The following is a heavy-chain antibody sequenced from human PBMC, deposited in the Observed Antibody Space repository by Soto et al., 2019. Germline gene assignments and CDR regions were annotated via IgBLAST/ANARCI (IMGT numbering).Heavy chain of an antibody. J-gene: IGHJ4*02. CDR3: ASGYCSGGSCYSGFGY. D-gene: IGHD2-15*01. CDR1: GGTFSSYT. Sequence: SVKVSCKASGGTFSSYTISWVRQAPGQGLEWMGRIIPILGIANYAQKFQGRVTITADKSTSTAYMELSSLRSEDTAVYYCASGYCSGGSCYSGFGYWGQGTLVTVSS. CDR2: IIPILGIA. V-gene: IGHV1-69*02.